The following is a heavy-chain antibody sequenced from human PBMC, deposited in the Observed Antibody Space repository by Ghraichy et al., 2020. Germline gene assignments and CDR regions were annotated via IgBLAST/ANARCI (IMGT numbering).Heavy chain of an antibody. Sequence: SETLSLTCTVSGGSLSNTHWSSCVRVPRGKVLEWIGDIYHTGSTDFNPSLKSRVTISVDKSKNHFSLKVTSVTAADTAGYYCARDMRYYGSGTYLLHGLEVWGKGTTVTVSS. CDR2: IYHTGST. CDR3: ARDMRYYGSGTYLLHGLEV. CDR1: GGSLSNTHW. D-gene: IGHD3-10*01. J-gene: IGHJ6*04. V-gene: IGHV4-4*02.